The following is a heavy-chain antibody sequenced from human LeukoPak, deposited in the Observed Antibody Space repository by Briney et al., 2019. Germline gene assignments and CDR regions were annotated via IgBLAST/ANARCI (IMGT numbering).Heavy chain of an antibody. CDR3: ANIVAIAGGKYFDY. CDR2: FHVSGST. J-gene: IGHJ4*02. CDR1: GGSISNYF. D-gene: IGHD2-15*01. V-gene: IGHV4-4*07. Sequence: SETLSLTCTVSGGSISNYFWSWIRQPAGKGLEWIGRFHVSGSTNYNPSLKSRVTMSVDTSKSQFSLKLSSVTAADTAVYYCANIVAIAGGKYFDYWGQGTLVTVPS.